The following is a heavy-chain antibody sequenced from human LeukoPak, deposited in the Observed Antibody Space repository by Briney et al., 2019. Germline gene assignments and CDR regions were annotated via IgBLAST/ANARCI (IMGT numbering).Heavy chain of an antibody. Sequence: GESLKISCQGSGYSFTSDWIGWVRQMPGKGLEWMGIIYPGDSDTKYSPSFQGQVTFSADKSISTAYLQWSSLKASDAAMYYCARRSGKFQMLPFDSWGQGTLVTVSS. CDR3: ARRSGKFQMLPFDS. J-gene: IGHJ4*02. V-gene: IGHV5-51*01. CDR2: IYPGDSDT. D-gene: IGHD2-2*01. CDR1: GYSFTSDW.